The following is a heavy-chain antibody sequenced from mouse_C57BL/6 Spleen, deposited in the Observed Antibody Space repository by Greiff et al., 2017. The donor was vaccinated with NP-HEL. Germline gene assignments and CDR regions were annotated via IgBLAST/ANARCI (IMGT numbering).Heavy chain of an antibody. D-gene: IGHD2-3*01. V-gene: IGHV5-6*01. CDR3: ARQFYDGYYFDY. CDR2: ISSGGSYT. Sequence: EVQLVESGGDLVKPGGSLKLSCAASGFTFSSYGMSWVRQTPDKRLEWVATISSGGSYTYYPDSVKGRFTISRDNAKNTLYLQMSSLKSEDTAMYYCARQFYDGYYFDYWGQGTTLTVSS. CDR1: GFTFSSYG. J-gene: IGHJ2*01.